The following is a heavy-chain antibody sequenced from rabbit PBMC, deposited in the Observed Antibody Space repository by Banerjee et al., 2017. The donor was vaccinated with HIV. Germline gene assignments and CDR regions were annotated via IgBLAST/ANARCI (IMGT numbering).Heavy chain of an antibody. J-gene: IGHJ4*01. V-gene: IGHV1S45*01. D-gene: IGHD4-1*01. Sequence: QEQLEESGGGLVEPEGSLTLTCKASGFDLSSYYYMCWVRQAPGKGLEWIACIGTGGGSTWYASWVNGRFTIAKTSSTTVTLQMTSLTAADTSTYFCARGVSTSGRGYGLWGPGTLVTVS. CDR1: GFDLSSYYY. CDR2: IGTGGGST. CDR3: ARGVSTSGRGYGL.